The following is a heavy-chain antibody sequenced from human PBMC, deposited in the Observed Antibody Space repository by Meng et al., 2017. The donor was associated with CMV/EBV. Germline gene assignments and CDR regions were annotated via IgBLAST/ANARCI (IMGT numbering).Heavy chain of an antibody. CDR3: ARKRYDFWSGYFGP. CDR1: GGSISSSNW. CDR2: IYHSGST. D-gene: IGHD3-3*01. J-gene: IGHJ5*02. V-gene: IGHV4-4*02. Sequence: SGGSISSSNWWSWVRQPPGKGLEWIGEIYHSGSTNYNPSLKSRVTISVDKSKNQFSLKLSSMTAADTAVYYCARKRYDFWSGYFGPWGQGTLVTVSS.